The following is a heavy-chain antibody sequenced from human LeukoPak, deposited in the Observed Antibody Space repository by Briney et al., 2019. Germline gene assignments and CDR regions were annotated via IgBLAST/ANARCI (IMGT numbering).Heavy chain of an antibody. J-gene: IGHJ6*03. CDR3: TKQGRDGYNYYYYYYYMDV. V-gene: IGHV3-15*01. CDR2: IKSKTDGGTT. Sequence: PGGSLRLSCAASGFTFSNAWMSWVRQAPGKGLEWVGRIKSKTDGGTTDYAAPVKGRFTISRDDSKNTLYLQMNSLKTEDTAVYYCTKQGRDGYNYYYYYYYMDVWGKGTTVTISS. CDR1: GFTFSNAW. D-gene: IGHD5-24*01.